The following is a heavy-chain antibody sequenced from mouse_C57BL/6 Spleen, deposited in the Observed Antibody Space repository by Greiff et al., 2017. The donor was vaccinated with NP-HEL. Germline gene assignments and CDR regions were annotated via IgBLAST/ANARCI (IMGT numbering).Heavy chain of an antibody. D-gene: IGHD1-1*01. J-gene: IGHJ2*01. V-gene: IGHV1-19*01. CDR1: GYTFTDYY. CDR3: ARSGYGSWDY. Sequence: VQLQQSGPVLVKPGASVKMSCKASGYTFTDYYMNWVKQSHGKSLEWIGVINPYNGGTSYNQKFKGKATLTVDKSSSTAYMELNSLTSEDSAVYYCARSGYGSWDYWGKGTTLTVSS. CDR2: INPYNGGT.